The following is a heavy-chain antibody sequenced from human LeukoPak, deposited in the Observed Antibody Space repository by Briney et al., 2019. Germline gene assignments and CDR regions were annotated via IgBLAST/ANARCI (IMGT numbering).Heavy chain of an antibody. CDR1: GFTFSNYW. J-gene: IGHJ5*02. CDR2: IKQDGSEK. CDR3: ARDVWYDILTGYQMAFDP. V-gene: IGHV3-7*01. D-gene: IGHD3-9*01. Sequence: GGSLRLSCAASGFTFSNYWMSWVRQAPGKGLEWVANIKQDGSEKYYVDSVKGRFTISRDNAKNTLYLQMNSLRAEDTAVYYCARDVWYDILTGYQMAFDPWGQGTLVTVSS.